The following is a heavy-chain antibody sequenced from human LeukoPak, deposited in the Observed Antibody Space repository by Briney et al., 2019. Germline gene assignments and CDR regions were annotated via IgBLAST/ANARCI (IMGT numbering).Heavy chain of an antibody. CDR3: ARNKRADI. Sequence: GGSLRLSCAASGFTFSNYNMKWVRQAPGKGLEWVSHISSSTSTIYYADSVKGRFVISRDNAKNSLYLQMISLRAEDTAVYYCARNKRADIWGQGTMVTVSS. CDR2: ISSSTSTI. V-gene: IGHV3-48*04. J-gene: IGHJ3*02. D-gene: IGHD1/OR15-1a*01. CDR1: GFTFSNYN.